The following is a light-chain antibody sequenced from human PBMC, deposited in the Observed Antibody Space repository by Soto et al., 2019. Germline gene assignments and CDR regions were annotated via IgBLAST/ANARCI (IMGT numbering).Light chain of an antibody. V-gene: IGKV3D-15*01. Sequence: EIVLTQSPATLSLSPGERATLSCRASQSVRSNLPWYQQKPGQAPRLLIYGASNRATGIPDRFSGSGSGTEFTLTISSLQSEDFAVYSCQQYNNWPITFGQGTRLEIK. CDR3: QQYNNWPIT. J-gene: IGKJ5*01. CDR1: QSVRSN. CDR2: GAS.